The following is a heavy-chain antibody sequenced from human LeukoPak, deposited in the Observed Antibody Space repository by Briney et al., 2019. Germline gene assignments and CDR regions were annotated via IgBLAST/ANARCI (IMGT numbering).Heavy chain of an antibody. CDR1: GFTFSSYS. CDR3: ARGGIVVPAAPRSGMDV. J-gene: IGHJ6*02. Sequence: GGSLRLSCAASGFTFSSYSMNWVRQAPGKGLEWVSSISSSSSYIYYADSVKGRFTISRDNAKNSLYLQMDSLGAEDTAVYYCARGGIVVPAAPRSGMDVWGQGTTVTVSS. V-gene: IGHV3-21*01. CDR2: ISSSSSYI. D-gene: IGHD2-2*01.